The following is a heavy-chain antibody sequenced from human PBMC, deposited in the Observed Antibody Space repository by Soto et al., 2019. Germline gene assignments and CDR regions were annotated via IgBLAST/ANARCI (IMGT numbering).Heavy chain of an antibody. Sequence: GASVKVSCKASGDTDTNYVISWVRQAPGQGLEWMGGIFPKFRTTYSAQKLQGRLTITADESTSTVYMQLSSLRLDDTAVYYCEAEMTFGKLSVVWGQGTTVTVS. J-gene: IGHJ6*02. D-gene: IGHD3-16*02. CDR1: GDTDTNYV. CDR3: EAEMTFGKLSVV. CDR2: IFPKFRTT. V-gene: IGHV1-69*13.